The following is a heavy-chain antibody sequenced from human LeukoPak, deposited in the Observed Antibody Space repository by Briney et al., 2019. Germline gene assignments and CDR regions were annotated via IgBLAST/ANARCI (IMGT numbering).Heavy chain of an antibody. Sequence: SETLSLTCAVYGGSFSGYYWSWIRQPAGKGLEWIGRIYTSGSTNYNPSLKSRVTMSVDASKNQFSLKLSSVTAADTAVYYCARDSGTTVTPNWFDPWGQGTLVTVSS. D-gene: IGHD4-17*01. V-gene: IGHV4-4*07. J-gene: IGHJ5*02. CDR3: ARDSGTTVTPNWFDP. CDR2: IYTSGST. CDR1: GGSFSGYY.